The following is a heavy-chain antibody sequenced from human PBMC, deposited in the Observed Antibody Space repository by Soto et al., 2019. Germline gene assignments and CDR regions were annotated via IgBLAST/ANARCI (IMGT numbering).Heavy chain of an antibody. V-gene: IGHV3-30*18. Sequence: VQLVESGGGVVQPGRSLRLSCAASGFTFSDYAMHGVRQAPGKGLEWVAVVSHDGRNTHYEDSVKGRFTISRDSSKNTVSLEMTSLRAEDTAVYYCAKGGRQWLVTSDLNYWGQGALVTVSS. D-gene: IGHD6-19*01. J-gene: IGHJ4*02. CDR1: GFTFSDYA. CDR2: VSHDGRNT. CDR3: AKGGRQWLVTSDLNY.